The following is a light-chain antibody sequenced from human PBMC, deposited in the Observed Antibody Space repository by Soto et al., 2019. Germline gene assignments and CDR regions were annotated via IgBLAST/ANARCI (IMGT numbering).Light chain of an antibody. CDR3: QQYGSSQWT. Sequence: EIVMTQSPATLSVSPWDRATLSCRASQSITNNLAWYQQKPGQVPRLLTYGASTRATGIPARFSGSGSGTDFALTISRLEPEDFAVYYCQQYGSSQWTFGQGTKVDIK. CDR1: QSITNN. V-gene: IGKV3-15*01. CDR2: GAS. J-gene: IGKJ1*01.